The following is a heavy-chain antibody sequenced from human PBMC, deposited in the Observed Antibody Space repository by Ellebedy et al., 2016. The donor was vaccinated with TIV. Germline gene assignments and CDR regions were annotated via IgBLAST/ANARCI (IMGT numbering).Heavy chain of an antibody. Sequence: GGSLRLXXAVSAPTFNTLSMNWVRQAPGKGLEWVSSISGDGSYIYYADSLRGRFTISRDNARNLLYLQMNSLTPEDTGVYYCARILFSSDDFWGQGTLVTVSS. D-gene: IGHD6-6*01. CDR1: APTFNTLS. CDR3: ARILFSSDDF. CDR2: ISGDGSYI. V-gene: IGHV3-21*01. J-gene: IGHJ4*02.